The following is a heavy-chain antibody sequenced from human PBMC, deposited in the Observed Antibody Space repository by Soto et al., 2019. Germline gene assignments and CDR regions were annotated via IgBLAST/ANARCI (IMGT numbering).Heavy chain of an antibody. CDR1: GGSISSGGYY. D-gene: IGHD3-22*01. J-gene: IGHJ4*02. CDR2: IYYSGST. CDR3: ARRNYDSSGYQIEY. Sequence: SETLSLTCTVSGGSISSGGYYWSWIRQHPGKGLEWIGYIYYSGSTYYNPSLKSRVTISVDTSKNQFSLKLSSVTAADTAVYYSARRNYDSSGYQIEYWGQGTLVTVSS. V-gene: IGHV4-31*03.